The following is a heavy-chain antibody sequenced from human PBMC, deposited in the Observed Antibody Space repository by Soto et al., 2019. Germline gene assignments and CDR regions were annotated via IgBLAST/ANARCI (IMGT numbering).Heavy chain of an antibody. CDR3: ARDLIYAGYYYYMDV. CDR2: INYKSHI. CDR1: GFTFSSYS. V-gene: IGHV3-21*01. Sequence: ESRGGLVKPGGSLRLSCAASGFTFSSYSMNWVRQAPGKGLEWVSSINYKSHIDYADSVKGRFTISRDNAKNSLYLQMNSLRAEDTAVYFCARDLIYAGYYYYMDVWGIGTTVTVSS. D-gene: IGHD3-10*01. J-gene: IGHJ6*03.